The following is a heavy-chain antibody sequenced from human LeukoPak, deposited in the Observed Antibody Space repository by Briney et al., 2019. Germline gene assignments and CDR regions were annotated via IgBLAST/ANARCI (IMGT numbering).Heavy chain of an antibody. CDR1: GYTFTSYY. CDR2: INPSGGST. CDR3: ARDPLSYDSSGYFFDY. V-gene: IGHV1-46*01. J-gene: IGHJ4*02. D-gene: IGHD3-22*01. Sequence: GASVKVSCKASGYTFTSYYMHWVRQAPGQGLEWMGIINPSGGSTSYAQKFQGRVTITRDTSTSTVYMELSSLRSEDTAVYYCARDPLSYDSSGYFFDYWGQGTLVTVSS.